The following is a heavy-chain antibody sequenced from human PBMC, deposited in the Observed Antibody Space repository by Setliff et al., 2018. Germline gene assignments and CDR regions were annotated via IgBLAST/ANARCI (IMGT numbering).Heavy chain of an antibody. CDR1: GYSISSGYI. D-gene: IGHD2-21*02. CDR2: IGHTGSI. CDR3: ARDLGHGGDSDY. Sequence: SETLSLTCTVSGYSISSGYIWGWIRQPPGKGLEWVGNIGHTGSINYNPSLKSRLTISRDTSKNQVSLKLNSVTATDTAVYYCARDLGHGGDSDYWGHGTLVTVSS. V-gene: IGHV4-38-2*02. J-gene: IGHJ4*01.